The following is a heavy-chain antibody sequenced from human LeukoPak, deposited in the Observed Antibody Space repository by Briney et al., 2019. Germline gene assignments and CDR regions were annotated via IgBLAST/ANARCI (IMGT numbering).Heavy chain of an antibody. V-gene: IGHV4-31*03. D-gene: IGHD2-2*01. CDR3: ARDRPDCSSTSCYYENAFDI. Sequence: SETLSLTCTVSGGSISSGGYSWSWIRQHPGKGLEWIGYIYYSGSTYYNPSLKSRVTISVDTSKNQFSLKLSSVTAADTAVYYCARDRPDCSSTSCYYENAFDIWGQGTMVTVSS. CDR1: GGSISSGGYS. J-gene: IGHJ3*02. CDR2: IYYSGST.